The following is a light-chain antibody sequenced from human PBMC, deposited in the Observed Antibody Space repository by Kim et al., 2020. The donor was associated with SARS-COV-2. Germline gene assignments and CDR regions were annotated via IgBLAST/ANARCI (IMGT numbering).Light chain of an antibody. CDR1: QSVTSN. V-gene: IGKV3-15*01. Sequence: EIVLTQSPATLSVSAGERATLSCRASQSVTSNLAWYQQKPGRAPRLLIYGPSTRATGIPARFTGSGSGTEFTLTISSLQSEDFAVYYCQQYHDWPLTFGGGTKLEIK. CDR2: GPS. J-gene: IGKJ4*01. CDR3: QQYHDWPLT.